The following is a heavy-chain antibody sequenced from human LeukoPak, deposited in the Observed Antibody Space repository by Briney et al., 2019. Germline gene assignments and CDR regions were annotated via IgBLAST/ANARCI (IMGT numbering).Heavy chain of an antibody. CDR3: ARQWSSSWYPDAFDI. CDR1: GGSISSYY. Sequence: SETLSLTCTVSGGSISSYYWSWIRQPPGKGLEWIGSIYYSGSTYFNPSLKSRVTISVDTSKNQFSLKLSSVAAADTAVYYCARQWSSSWYPDAFDIWGQGTMVTVSS. D-gene: IGHD6-13*01. CDR2: IYYSGST. V-gene: IGHV4-59*05. J-gene: IGHJ3*02.